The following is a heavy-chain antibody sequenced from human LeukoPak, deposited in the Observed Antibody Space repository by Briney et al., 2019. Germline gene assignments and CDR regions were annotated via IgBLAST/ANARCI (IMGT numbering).Heavy chain of an antibody. CDR3: AKEGSYRTNGICRYFDY. Sequence: GGSLRLSCAASGFTFGDNAMHWVRQVPGKGLEWVSSISWNSGNIDYADSVKGRFTVSRDNAKNSLYLQMNSLRPEDTALYYCAKEGSYRTNGICRYFDYWGQGTLVTVSS. CDR2: ISWNSGNI. D-gene: IGHD2-8*01. CDR1: GFTFGDNA. V-gene: IGHV3-9*01. J-gene: IGHJ4*02.